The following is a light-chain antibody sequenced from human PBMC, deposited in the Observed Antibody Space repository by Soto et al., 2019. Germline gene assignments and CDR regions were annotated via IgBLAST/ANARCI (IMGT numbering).Light chain of an antibody. CDR3: QQYQTSMYT. CDR1: QTIINW. Sequence: DIQMTQSPSTLSASVGDRVTIACRASQTIINWLAWYQQKPGKAPKLLIYKASNLESGVSSRFSGSGSGTEFTLTISSLQPDDVATYYCQQYQTSMYTFGQGTKLEIK. CDR2: KAS. V-gene: IGKV1-5*03. J-gene: IGKJ2*01.